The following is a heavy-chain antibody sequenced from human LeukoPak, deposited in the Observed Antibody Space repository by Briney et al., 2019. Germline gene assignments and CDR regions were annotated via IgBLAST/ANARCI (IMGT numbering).Heavy chain of an antibody. CDR3: ARDLTDLTMIVVGDAFDI. J-gene: IGHJ3*02. V-gene: IGHV3-20*04. D-gene: IGHD3-22*01. CDR1: GFTFDDYG. Sequence: PGGSLRLSCAASGFTFDDYGMSWVRQAPGKGLEWVSGINWNGGSTGYADSVKGRFTISRDNAKNSLYLQMNSLRAEDTALYYCARDLTDLTMIVVGDAFDIWGQGTMVTVSS. CDR2: INWNGGST.